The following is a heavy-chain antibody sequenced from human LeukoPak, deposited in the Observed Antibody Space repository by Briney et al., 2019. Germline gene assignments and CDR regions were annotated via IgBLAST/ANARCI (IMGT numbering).Heavy chain of an antibody. D-gene: IGHD6-25*01. J-gene: IGHJ4*02. V-gene: IGHV4-61*01. CDR3: ARTARLPNS. Sequence: SETLSLTCTVSGGSVSSGSYYWSWIRQPPGKGLEWIGYIYYSGSTNYSPSLKSRVTMSLDTSKNQFSLRLTSVTAADTAIYYCARTARLPNSWGQGTLVTVSS. CDR2: IYYSGST. CDR1: GGSVSSGSYY.